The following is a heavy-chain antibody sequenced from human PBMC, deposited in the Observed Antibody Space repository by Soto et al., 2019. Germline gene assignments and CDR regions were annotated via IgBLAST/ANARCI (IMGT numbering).Heavy chain of an antibody. CDR1: GGSFSGYY. V-gene: IGHV4-34*01. CDR2: INHSGST. CDR3: ARGDPMVRGPKEYYFDY. Sequence: QVQLQQWGAGLLKPSETLSLTCAVYGGSFSGYYWSWIRQPPGKGLEWIGEINHSGSTNYNPSLKSRVTISVXXSXNXXSLKLSSVTAADTAVYYCARGDPMVRGPKEYYFDYWGQGTLVTVSS. D-gene: IGHD3-10*01. J-gene: IGHJ4*02.